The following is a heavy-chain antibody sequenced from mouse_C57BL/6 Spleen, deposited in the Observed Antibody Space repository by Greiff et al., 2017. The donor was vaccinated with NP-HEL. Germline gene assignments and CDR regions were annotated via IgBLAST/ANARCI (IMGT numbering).Heavy chain of an antibody. J-gene: IGHJ2*01. D-gene: IGHD2-5*01. CDR3: ATYYSNSYYFDY. CDR2: INPSSGYT. Sequence: VMLVESGAELAKPGASVKLSCKASGYTFTSYWMHWVKQRPGQGLEWIGYINPSSGYTKYNQKFKDKATLTADKSSSTAYMQLSSLTYEDSAVYYCATYYSNSYYFDYWGQGTTLTVSS. V-gene: IGHV1-7*01. CDR1: GYTFTSYW.